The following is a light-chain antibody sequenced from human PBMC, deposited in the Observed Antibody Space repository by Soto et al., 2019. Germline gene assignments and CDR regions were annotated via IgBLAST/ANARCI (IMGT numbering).Light chain of an antibody. J-gene: IGLJ2*01. Sequence: QSALTQPASVSGSPGQSITISCTGTSSDVGRYNYVSWYQQHPGKAPKLMIYEVSNRPSGVSNRFSGSKSGNTASLTISGLQVEDEADYYCTSYTSISTLGVVFGGGTKVTVL. CDR2: EVS. CDR1: SSDVGRYNY. V-gene: IGLV2-14*01. CDR3: TSYTSISTLGVV.